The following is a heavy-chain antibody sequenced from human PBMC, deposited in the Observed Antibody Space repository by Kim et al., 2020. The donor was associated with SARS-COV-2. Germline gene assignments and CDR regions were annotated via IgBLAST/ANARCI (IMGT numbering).Heavy chain of an antibody. CDR1: GFTFSSYS. CDR3: AREDFYGSGPLDY. V-gene: IGHV3-21*01. J-gene: IGHJ4*02. D-gene: IGHD3-10*01. CDR2: ISSSSTYL. Sequence: GGSLRLSCVASGFTFSSYSIHWVRQAPGKGLEWVSSISSSSTYLYYADSVKGRFTVSRDNAKNSLYLQMNSLRADDTAVYYCAREDFYGSGPLDYWGQGTLVTVSS.